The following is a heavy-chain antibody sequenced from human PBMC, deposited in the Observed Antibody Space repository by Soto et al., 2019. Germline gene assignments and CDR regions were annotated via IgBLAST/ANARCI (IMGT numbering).Heavy chain of an antibody. D-gene: IGHD6-19*01. CDR2: IYYSGST. CDR1: GGSISSSSYY. V-gene: IGHV4-39*01. CDR3: ARLRQWLVPGGLDY. J-gene: IGHJ4*02. Sequence: SETLSLTCTVSGGSISSSSYYWGWIRQPPGKGLEWIGSIYYSGSTYYNPSLKSRVTISVDTSKNQFSLKLSSVTAADTAVYYCARLRQWLVPGGLDYWGQGTLVTVSS.